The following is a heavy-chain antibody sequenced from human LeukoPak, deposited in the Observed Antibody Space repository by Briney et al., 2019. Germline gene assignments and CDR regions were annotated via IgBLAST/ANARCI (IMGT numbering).Heavy chain of an antibody. CDR1: GGSIGRSYY. CDR3: ARHASGVFDY. J-gene: IGHJ4*02. CDR2: IDSGGDT. V-gene: IGHV4-39*01. Sequence: PSESLSLTCTVSGGSIGRSYYWGWIRQPPGKALDWIGSIDSGGDTDHNPSLKSRVTMSVDTSKNHFSLKLSSVTAADTAVYYSARHASGVFDYWGQGTLVTVSS. D-gene: IGHD1-26*01.